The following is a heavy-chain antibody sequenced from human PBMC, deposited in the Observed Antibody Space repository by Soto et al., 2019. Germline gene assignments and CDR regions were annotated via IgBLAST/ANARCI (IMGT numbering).Heavy chain of an antibody. J-gene: IGHJ5*02. CDR2: IYHSGGT. Sequence: SETLSLTCTVSGGSISSGGVSWSWIRQPRGNGLEWIGNIYHSGGTYYNPSLKSRVTISMDRSKNQFSLKLTSVTAADTSVYYCARAPDGGLNWFDPWGPGTLVTVSS. CDR3: ARAPDGGLNWFDP. V-gene: IGHV4-30-2*01. CDR1: GGSISSGGVS. D-gene: IGHD3-16*01.